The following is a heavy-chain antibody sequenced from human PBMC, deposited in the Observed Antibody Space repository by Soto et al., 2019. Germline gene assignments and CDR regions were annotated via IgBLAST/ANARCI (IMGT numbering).Heavy chain of an antibody. CDR1: GYSFTSYW. D-gene: IGHD2-15*01. CDR2: IYPGDSDT. Sequence: LKISCKGSGYSFTSYWIGWVRQMPGKGLEWMGIIYPGDSDTRYSPSFQGQVTISADKSISTAYLQWSSLKASDTAMYYCARHFSLGYCSGGSCYPRAFDIWGQGTMVTVSS. CDR3: ARHFSLGYCSGGSCYPRAFDI. V-gene: IGHV5-51*01. J-gene: IGHJ3*02.